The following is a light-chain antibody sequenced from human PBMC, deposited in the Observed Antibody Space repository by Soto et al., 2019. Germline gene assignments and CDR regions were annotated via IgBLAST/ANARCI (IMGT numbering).Light chain of an antibody. CDR3: QSYDSSLSGVV. CDR2: GXX. V-gene: IGLV1-40*01. Sequence: QSVLTQPPSVSGAPGQRVTISCTGSSSNIGAGYDVHWYQQLPGTAPKLLIYGXXNRXXXXXXXXXGSKSGTSASLAITGXXXXXXXXXXCQSYDSSLSGVVFGGGTKLTVL. J-gene: IGLJ2*01. CDR1: SSNIGAGYD.